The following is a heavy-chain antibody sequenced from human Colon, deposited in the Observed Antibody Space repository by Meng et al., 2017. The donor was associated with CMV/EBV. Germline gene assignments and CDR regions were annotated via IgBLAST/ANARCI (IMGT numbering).Heavy chain of an antibody. V-gene: IGHV3-21*01. Sequence: GGSLRLSCEASGFTFSWYSMNWVRQAPGKGLEWVSSISRSSSYIYYADSEKGRFTISRDNAKNSLYLQMNSLRAEDTAVYYCARDPLGEMATIGIDYWGQGTLVTVSS. D-gene: IGHD5-24*01. CDR2: ISRSSSYI. J-gene: IGHJ4*02. CDR3: ARDPLGEMATIGIDY. CDR1: GFTFSWYS.